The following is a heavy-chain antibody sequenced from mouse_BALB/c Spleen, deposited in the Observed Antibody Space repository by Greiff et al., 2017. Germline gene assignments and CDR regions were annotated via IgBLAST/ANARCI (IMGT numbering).Heavy chain of an antibody. Sequence: EVQLQQSGAELVKPGASVKLSCTASGFNIKDTYMHWVKQRPEQGLEWIGRIDPANGNTKYDPKFQGKATITADTSSNTAYLQLSSLTSEDTAVYYCARGLLRGGLAYWGQGTLVTVSA. CDR1: GFNIKDTY. CDR2: IDPANGNT. D-gene: IGHD2-3*01. V-gene: IGHV14-3*02. CDR3: ARGLLRGGLAY. J-gene: IGHJ3*01.